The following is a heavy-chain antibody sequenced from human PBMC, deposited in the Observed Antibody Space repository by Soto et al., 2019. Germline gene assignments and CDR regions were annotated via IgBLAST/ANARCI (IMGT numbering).Heavy chain of an antibody. V-gene: IGHV1-3*01. CDR3: ARERTVAGNDY. D-gene: IGHD6-19*01. CDR1: GYSFTSYA. Sequence: ASVKASSKTSGYSFTSYAMHWLRQAPGQRLEWMGWINAGNGNTKYSQKFQGRVTMTRNTSISTAYMELSSLRSEDTAVYYCARERTVAGNDYWGQGTLVTVSS. CDR2: INAGNGNT. J-gene: IGHJ4*02.